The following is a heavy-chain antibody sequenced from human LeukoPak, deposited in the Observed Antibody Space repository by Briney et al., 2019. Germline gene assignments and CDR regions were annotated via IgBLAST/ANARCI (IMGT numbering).Heavy chain of an antibody. V-gene: IGHV3-69-1*01. Sequence: GGSLRLSCAASGFTFSNYNMNWVRQAPGKGLEWVSSITSSSDMYYADSVKGRFTISRDNAKNSLYLEMNSLGAEDTAVYYCARQFGGSYGYWGQGTLVTVSS. D-gene: IGHD1-26*01. J-gene: IGHJ4*02. CDR1: GFTFSNYN. CDR3: ARQFGGSYGY. CDR2: ITSSSDM.